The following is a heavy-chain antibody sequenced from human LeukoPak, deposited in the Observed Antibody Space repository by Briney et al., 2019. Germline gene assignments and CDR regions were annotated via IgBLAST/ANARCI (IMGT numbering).Heavy chain of an antibody. V-gene: IGHV1-69*05. D-gene: IGHD1-7*01. CDR2: IIPIFGTA. CDR1: GGTFSSYA. Sequence: SVKVSCKASGGTFSSYAISWVRQAPGQGFEWMGGIIPIFGTANYAQKFQGRVTITTDESTSTAYMELSSLRSEDTAVYYCARGSNWNYVLAYWGQGTLVTVSS. CDR3: ARGSNWNYVLAY. J-gene: IGHJ4*02.